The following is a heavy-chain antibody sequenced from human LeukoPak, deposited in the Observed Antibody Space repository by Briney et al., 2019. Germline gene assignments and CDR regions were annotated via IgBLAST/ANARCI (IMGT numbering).Heavy chain of an antibody. CDR3: ARVFSSGWYEY. CDR1: GGSISSGGYS. V-gene: IGHV4-30-2*01. Sequence: PSETLSLTCAVSGGSISSGGYSWSWIRQPPGKGLEWIGYIYHSGSTYYNPSLKSRVTISVDRSKNQFSLKLSSVTAADTAVYYCARVFSSGWYEYWGQGTLVTVSS. CDR2: IYHSGST. D-gene: IGHD6-19*01. J-gene: IGHJ4*02.